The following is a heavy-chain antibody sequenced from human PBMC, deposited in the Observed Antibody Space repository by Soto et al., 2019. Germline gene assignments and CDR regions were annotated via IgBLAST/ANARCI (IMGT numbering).Heavy chain of an antibody. V-gene: IGHV3-23*01. CDR3: AETRGYPYYFDY. J-gene: IGHJ4*02. CDR2: ISGDGATT. Sequence: PGGSLRLSCAASGFTFSSYAMSWVRQAPGKGLEWVSAISGDGATTYYADSVKGRFTISRDNSKNTLYLQMNSLRAEDTAVYYCAETRGYPYYFDYWGQGTLVTVSS. CDR1: GFTFSSYA. D-gene: IGHD5-12*01.